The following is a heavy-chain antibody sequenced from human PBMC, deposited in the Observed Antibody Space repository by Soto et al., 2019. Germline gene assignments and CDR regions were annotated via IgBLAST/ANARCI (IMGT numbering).Heavy chain of an antibody. CDR3: AREGYCSGGSCYSVYYYYGMDV. V-gene: IGHV3-33*01. CDR2: IWYDGSNK. CDR1: GFTFSSYG. Sequence: QVQLVESGGGVVQPGRSLRLSCAASGFTFSSYGMHWVRQAPGKGLEWVAVIWYDGSNKYYADSVKGRFTISRDNSKNTLYLQMNSLRAEDTAVYYCAREGYCSGGSCYSVYYYYGMDVWGQGTTVTVSS. D-gene: IGHD2-15*01. J-gene: IGHJ6*02.